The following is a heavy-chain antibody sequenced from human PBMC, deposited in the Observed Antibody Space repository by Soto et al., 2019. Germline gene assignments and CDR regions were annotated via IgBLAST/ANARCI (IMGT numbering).Heavy chain of an antibody. CDR1: GGSISSGDYY. V-gene: IGHV4-30-4*01. J-gene: IGHJ6*02. CDR3: ARDGRGEFYPHVQRYYYYGMDV. Sequence: PSETLSLTCTVSGGSISSGDYYWSWIRQPQGKGLEWIGYIYYSGSTYYNPSLKSRVTISVDTSKNQFYLKLSSVTAADTAVYYCARDGRGEFYPHVQRYYYYGMDVWGQGTTVTVSS. CDR2: IYYSGST. D-gene: IGHD3-16*01.